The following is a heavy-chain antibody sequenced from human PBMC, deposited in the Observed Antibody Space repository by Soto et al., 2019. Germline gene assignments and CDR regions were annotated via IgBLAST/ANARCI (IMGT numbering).Heavy chain of an antibody. Sequence: ASVKVSCKASGYTFTSYGIHWVRQAPGQRLEWTGWINAGNGNTKYSEKFQGRVTITRDTSASTAYLELSSLRSEDTAVYYCARDIAYYDILTGYRPGGFDYWGQGTLVTVSS. J-gene: IGHJ4*02. D-gene: IGHD3-9*01. V-gene: IGHV1-3*01. CDR1: GYTFTSYG. CDR3: ARDIAYYDILTGYRPGGFDY. CDR2: INAGNGNT.